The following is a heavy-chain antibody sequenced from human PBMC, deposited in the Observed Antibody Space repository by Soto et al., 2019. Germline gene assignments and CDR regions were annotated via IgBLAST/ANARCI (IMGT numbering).Heavy chain of an antibody. Sequence: GASVKVCCKASGYTFTSYAMHWVRPAPGQRLEWMGWINAGNGNTKYSQKFQGRVTITRDTSASTAYMELSSLRSEDTAVYYCAMTLYCSGGSCYSGADWNFDYWGQGTLVTVSS. CDR1: GYTFTSYA. D-gene: IGHD2-15*01. J-gene: IGHJ4*02. CDR3: AMTLYCSGGSCYSGADWNFDY. V-gene: IGHV1-3*01. CDR2: INAGNGNT.